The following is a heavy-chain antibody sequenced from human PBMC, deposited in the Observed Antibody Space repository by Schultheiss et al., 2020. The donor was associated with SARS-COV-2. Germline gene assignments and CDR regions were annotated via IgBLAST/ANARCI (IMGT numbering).Heavy chain of an antibody. CDR3: ARDHPDYGDNPHPPDY. CDR1: GFTFSSYA. V-gene: IGHV3-15*01. J-gene: IGHJ4*02. CDR2: IKSKTDGGTT. D-gene: IGHD4-17*01. Sequence: GGSLRLSCAASGFTFSSYAMSWVRQAPGKGLEWVGRIKSKTDGGTTDYAAPVKGRFTISRDDSKNTLYLQMNSLRAEDTAVYYCARDHPDYGDNPHPPDYWGQGTLVTVSS.